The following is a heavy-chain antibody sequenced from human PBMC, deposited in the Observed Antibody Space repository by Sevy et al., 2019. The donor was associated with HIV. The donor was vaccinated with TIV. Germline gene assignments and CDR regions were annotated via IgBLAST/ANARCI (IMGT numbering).Heavy chain of an antibody. CDR3: ARESIGAVGDFDY. CDR1: GGSISNYF. J-gene: IGHJ4*02. CDR2: IYYSGST. D-gene: IGHD6-13*01. Sequence: SETLSLTCTVSGGSISNYFWSWLRQPPGKGLEWIGYIYYSGSTNYNPSLKSRITISVDTSKNQFSLKLSSVTAADTAVYYCARESIGAVGDFDYWGQGTLVTVSS. V-gene: IGHV4-59*01.